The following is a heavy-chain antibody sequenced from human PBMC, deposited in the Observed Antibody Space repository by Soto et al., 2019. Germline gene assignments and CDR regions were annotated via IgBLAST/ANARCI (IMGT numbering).Heavy chain of an antibody. CDR2: INMDGSST. D-gene: IGHD1-1*01. CDR1: GFTFSGDW. V-gene: IGHV3-74*01. J-gene: IGHJ4*02. CDR3: ARDLSPDRRDGYNSF. Sequence: GGALRLSCAASGFTFSGDWMHWFRQAAGKGLVWVSRINMDGSSTNYADSVKGRFTISRDNAKNTLYLQMNSLRVDDTAVYYCARDLSPDRRDGYNSFWGQGTLVTVSS.